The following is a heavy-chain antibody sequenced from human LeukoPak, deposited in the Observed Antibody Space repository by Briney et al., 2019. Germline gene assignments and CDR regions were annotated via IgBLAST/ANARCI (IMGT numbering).Heavy chain of an antibody. Sequence: GGSLRLSCAASGFTFSNYRMNWVRQAPGKGLEWVSSISSSSSYIYHADSVKGRFTISRDNAKNSMYLQTNSLRAEDTAVYYCARDGAAAGGDAWAFDIWGQGTMVTVSS. J-gene: IGHJ3*02. CDR3: ARDGAAAGGDAWAFDI. CDR1: GFTFSNYR. V-gene: IGHV3-21*01. CDR2: ISSSSSYI. D-gene: IGHD6-13*01.